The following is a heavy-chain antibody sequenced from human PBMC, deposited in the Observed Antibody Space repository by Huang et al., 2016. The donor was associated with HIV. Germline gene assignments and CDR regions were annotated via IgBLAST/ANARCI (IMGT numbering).Heavy chain of an antibody. CDR2: IYYSGST. V-gene: IGHV4-39*01. D-gene: IGHD3-10*01. Sequence: QLQLQESGPGLVKPSETLSLTCTVSGGSIRSDNYYWGWIRQPPGKGLEWIWGIYYSGSTNYNPSLKSRVTITVDTSKNQFSLKMRSVTAADTAVYYCARLPGSITMIRGVITDPYWGQGTLVTVSS. CDR3: ARLPGSITMIRGVITDPY. J-gene: IGHJ4*02. CDR1: GGSIRSDNYY.